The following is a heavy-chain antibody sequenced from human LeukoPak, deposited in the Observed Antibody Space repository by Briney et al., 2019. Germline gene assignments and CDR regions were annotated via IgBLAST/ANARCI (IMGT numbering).Heavy chain of an antibody. Sequence: ASVKVSCKAAGYTFTGYYMHWVRQAPGQGLEWMGWINPNSGGTNYAQKFQGRVTMTRDTSISTAYMELSRLRSDDTAVYYCARGMEPYYYMDVWGKGTTVTVSS. CDR2: INPNSGGT. D-gene: IGHD1-26*01. J-gene: IGHJ6*03. V-gene: IGHV1-2*02. CDR3: ARGMEPYYYMDV. CDR1: GYTFTGYY.